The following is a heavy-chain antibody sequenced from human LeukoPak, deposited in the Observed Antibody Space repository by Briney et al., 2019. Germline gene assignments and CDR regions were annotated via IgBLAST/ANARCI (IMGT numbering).Heavy chain of an antibody. D-gene: IGHD2-2*01. V-gene: IGHV4-59*01. J-gene: IGHJ6*03. Sequence: SETLSLTCTVSGGPISSYYWSWIRQPPGKGLEWIGYTYYSGSTNYNPPLKSRVTISVDTSKNQFSLKLSSVTAADTAVYYCARVVVPAVNYYYYYMDVWGKGTTVTVSS. CDR2: TYYSGST. CDR3: ARVVVPAVNYYYYYMDV. CDR1: GGPISSYY.